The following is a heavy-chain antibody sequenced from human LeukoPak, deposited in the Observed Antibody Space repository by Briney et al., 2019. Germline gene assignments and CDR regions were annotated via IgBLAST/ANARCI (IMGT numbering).Heavy chain of an antibody. CDR1: GGSFSGYY. Sequence: SETLSLTCAVYGGSFSGYYWNWIRQPPGKGLEWIGEINHSGSTNYIPSLKSRVTISVDTSKNQFSLKLSSVTAADTAVYYCARQGLENYSLDYWGQGTLVTVSS. J-gene: IGHJ4*02. V-gene: IGHV4-34*01. D-gene: IGHD1-7*01. CDR3: ARQGLENYSLDY. CDR2: INHSGST.